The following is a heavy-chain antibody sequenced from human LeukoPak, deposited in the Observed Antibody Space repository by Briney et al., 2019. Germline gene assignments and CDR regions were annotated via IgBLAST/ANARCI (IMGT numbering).Heavy chain of an antibody. CDR2: ITGGSTTK. CDR1: GFTFSYYE. D-gene: IGHD6-19*01. V-gene: IGHV3-48*03. Sequence: RGTLRLSCAVSGFTFSYYEMIWVRQAPGKGLEWVSYITGGSTTKNYADSVKGRFTISRDNAKNTLYLQMNSLRAKDTAIYYCARDGDIAVATAPYYFDYWGQGILVTVSS. CDR3: ARDGDIAVATAPYYFDY. J-gene: IGHJ4*02.